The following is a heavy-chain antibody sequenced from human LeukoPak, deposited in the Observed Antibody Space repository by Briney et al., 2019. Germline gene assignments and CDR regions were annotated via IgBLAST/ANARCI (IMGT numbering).Heavy chain of an antibody. CDR1: GYNFIDYH. V-gene: IGHV1-2*02. J-gene: IGHJ4*02. Sequence: RASVKVSCKASGYNFIDYHMHWVRQAPGQGLEWMGWINPTRGATRYAQNFQGRVTMTRDTSLTKVYMELSGLKSDDTAFYYCARGGPFRQQLLSPFDNWGQGTLVTVSS. D-gene: IGHD2/OR15-2a*01. CDR2: INPTRGAT. CDR3: ARGGPFRQQLLSPFDN.